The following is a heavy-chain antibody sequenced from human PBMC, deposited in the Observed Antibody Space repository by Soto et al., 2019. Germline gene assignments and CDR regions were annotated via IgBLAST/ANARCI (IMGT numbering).Heavy chain of an antibody. J-gene: IGHJ3*02. Sequence: PSETLSLTCTVSGGSISSGGYYWSWIRQHPGKGLEWIGYIYYTGSTYYNPSLKSRVTISVDTSKNQFSLKLSSVTAADTAVYYCARDRGAHYYDSSGYYAFEIWGQGTMVTVSS. CDR3: ARDRGAHYYDSSGYYAFEI. V-gene: IGHV4-31*03. D-gene: IGHD3-22*01. CDR2: IYYTGST. CDR1: GGSISSGGYY.